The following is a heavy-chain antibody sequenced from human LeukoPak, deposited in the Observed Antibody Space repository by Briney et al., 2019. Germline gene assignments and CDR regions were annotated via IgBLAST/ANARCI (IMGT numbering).Heavy chain of an antibody. J-gene: IGHJ6*03. Sequence: PGGSLRLSCAASGFTFDDYAMHWVRQAPGKGLEWVSLISWDGGSTYYADSVKGRFTISRDISKNSLYLQMNSLRAEDTALYYCAKDSYCSSTSCYTDLYYMDVCGKGTTVTVSS. CDR2: ISWDGGST. CDR1: GFTFDDYA. CDR3: AKDSYCSSTSCYTDLYYMDV. V-gene: IGHV3-43D*04. D-gene: IGHD2-2*02.